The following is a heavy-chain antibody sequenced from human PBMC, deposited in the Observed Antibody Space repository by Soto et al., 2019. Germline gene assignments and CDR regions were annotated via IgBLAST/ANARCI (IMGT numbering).Heavy chain of an antibody. J-gene: IGHJ2*01. V-gene: IGHV3-23*01. CDR3: AKGRRAAALSSSVKYFDL. CDR1: GFTFSSYA. Sequence: GGSLRLSCAASGFTFSSYAMSWVRQAPGKGLEWVSVISGSGGTTYYADSVKGRFTISRDNSKNTLYLQMNSLRVEDTAVYYCAKGRRAAALSSSVKYFDLWGRGTLVTVSS. CDR2: ISGSGGTT. D-gene: IGHD6-13*01.